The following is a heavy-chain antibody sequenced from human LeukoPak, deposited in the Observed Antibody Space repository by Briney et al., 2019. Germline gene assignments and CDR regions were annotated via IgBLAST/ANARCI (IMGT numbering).Heavy chain of an antibody. Sequence: GGSLRLSCAASGFTFSTYWMHWVRQAPGKGLVWVSRINRDASSIAYADSVKGRCTISRDNSKNTLYLQMSSLRAEDTALYYCAKAREDTYYYDSSGYYFATPLDYWGQGTLVTVSS. CDR1: GFTFSTYW. CDR2: INRDASSI. V-gene: IGHV3-74*01. J-gene: IGHJ4*02. D-gene: IGHD3-22*01. CDR3: AKAREDTYYYDSSGYYFATPLDY.